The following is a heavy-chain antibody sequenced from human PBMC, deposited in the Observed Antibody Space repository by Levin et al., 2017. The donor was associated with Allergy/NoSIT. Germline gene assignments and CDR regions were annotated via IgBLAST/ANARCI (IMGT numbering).Heavy chain of an antibody. V-gene: IGHV3-49*03. CDR3: TMDYPAVRGVTPVGD. CDR1: GFTFGDYA. CDR2: IRSKAYGGTP. D-gene: IGHD3-10*01. Sequence: GGSLRLSCTASGFTFGDYAMSWFRQAPGKGLEWVGFIRSKAYGGTPEYAASVKGRFTISRDDSKSIAYLQMNSLKTEDTAVYYCTMDYPAVRGVTPVGDWGQGTLVTVSS. J-gene: IGHJ4*02.